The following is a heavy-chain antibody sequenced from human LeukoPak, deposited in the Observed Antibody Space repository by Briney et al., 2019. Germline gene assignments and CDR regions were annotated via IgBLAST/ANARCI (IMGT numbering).Heavy chain of an antibody. CDR3: ARGAAAATGY. CDR2: IYYSGST. J-gene: IGHJ4*02. D-gene: IGHD6-13*01. CDR1: GGSISSYY. V-gene: IGHV4-59*08. Sequence: SETLSLTCTVSGGSISSYYWSWIRQPPGKGLEWIGYIYYSGSTNYNPSLKSRVTISVDTSKNQFSLKLSSVTAADTAVYYCARGAAAATGYWGQGTLVTVSS.